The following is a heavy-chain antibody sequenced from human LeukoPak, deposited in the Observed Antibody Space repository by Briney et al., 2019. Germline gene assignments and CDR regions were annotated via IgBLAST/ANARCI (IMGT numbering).Heavy chain of an antibody. CDR1: GYTFTSYG. CDR2: ISAYNGNT. Sequence: ASVAVSCKASGYTFTSYGSSWVRQAPGQGLEWMGWISAYNGNTNYAQKLQGRVTMTTDTSTSTAYMELRSLRSDDTAVYYCARDRYCSGGSCYSGRAYWGQGTLVTVSS. CDR3: ARDRYCSGGSCYSGRAY. J-gene: IGHJ4*02. D-gene: IGHD2-15*01. V-gene: IGHV1-18*01.